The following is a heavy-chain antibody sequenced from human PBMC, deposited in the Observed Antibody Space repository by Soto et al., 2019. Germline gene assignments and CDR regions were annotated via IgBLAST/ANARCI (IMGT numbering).Heavy chain of an antibody. J-gene: IGHJ3*02. CDR3: ARDASGSYSSSWYGFRPPPPVI. CDR2: IIPIFGTA. Sequence: GASVKVSCKASGGTFSSYAISWVRQAPGQGLEWMGGIIPIFGTANYAQKFQGRVTITADESTSTAHMELSSLRSEDTAVYYCARDASGSYSSSWYGFRPPPPVIWGKGTMVTVSS. D-gene: IGHD6-13*01. CDR1: GGTFSSYA. V-gene: IGHV1-69*13.